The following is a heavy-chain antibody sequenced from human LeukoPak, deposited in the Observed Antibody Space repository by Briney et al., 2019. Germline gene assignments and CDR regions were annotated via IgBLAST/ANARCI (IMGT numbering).Heavy chain of an antibody. D-gene: IGHD6-6*01. Sequence: SVKVPCKASGYTFTTYGISWVRQAPGQGLEWMGGIIPIFGTANYAQKFQGRVTITTDESTSTAYMELSSLRSEDTAVYYCASPAPSIAARSAEGTWYYYYMDVWGKGTTVTVSS. J-gene: IGHJ6*03. CDR1: GYTFTTYG. CDR3: ASPAPSIAARSAEGTWYYYYMDV. CDR2: IIPIFGTA. V-gene: IGHV1-69*05.